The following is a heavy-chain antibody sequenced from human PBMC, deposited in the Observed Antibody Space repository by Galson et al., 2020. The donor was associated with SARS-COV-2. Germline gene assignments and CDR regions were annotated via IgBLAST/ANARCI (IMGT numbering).Heavy chain of an antibody. V-gene: IGHV3-23*01. CDR2: ISGSGGST. CDR3: AKATDYGDYFDWYFDL. Sequence: GGSLRLSCAASGFTFSSYAMSWVRQAPGKGLEWVSAISGSGGSTYYADSVKGRFTISRDNSKNTLYLQMNSLRAEDTAVYYCAKATDYGDYFDWYFDLWGRGTLVTVSS. D-gene: IGHD4-17*01. J-gene: IGHJ2*01. CDR1: GFTFSSYA.